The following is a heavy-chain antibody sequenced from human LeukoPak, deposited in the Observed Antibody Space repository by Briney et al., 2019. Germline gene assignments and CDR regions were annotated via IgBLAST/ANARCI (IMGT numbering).Heavy chain of an antibody. V-gene: IGHV4-59*01. Sequence: SETLSLTCTVSGGPISSYYWSWNRQPPGKGLEWIGYIYYSGSTNYNPSLKGRVTISVDTSKNQFSLKLSSVTAADTAVYYCARDEADGRIDYWGQGTLVTVSS. J-gene: IGHJ4*02. CDR3: ARDEADGRIDY. D-gene: IGHD1-26*01. CDR2: IYYSGST. CDR1: GGPISSYY.